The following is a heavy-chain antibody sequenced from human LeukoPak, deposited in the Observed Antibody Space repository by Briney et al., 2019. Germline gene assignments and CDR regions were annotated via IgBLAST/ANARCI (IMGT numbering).Heavy chain of an antibody. Sequence: RSQTLSLTCTVSGGSISSGDYYWSWIRQPPGKGLEWIGYIYYSGSTYYNPSVKSRVTISVDTSKNQFSLKLSSVTAADTAVYYCARVRLYYDSSGYEDVWGQGTTVTVSS. CDR3: ARVRLYYDSSGYEDV. J-gene: IGHJ6*02. CDR1: GGSISSGDYY. V-gene: IGHV4-30-4*01. D-gene: IGHD3-22*01. CDR2: IYYSGST.